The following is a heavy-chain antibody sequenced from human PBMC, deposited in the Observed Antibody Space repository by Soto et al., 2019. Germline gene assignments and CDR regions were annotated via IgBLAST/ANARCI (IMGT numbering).Heavy chain of an antibody. V-gene: IGHV3-11*04. CDR3: ARVRYSGYVPSTDAFDI. D-gene: IGHD5-12*01. CDR1: GFTFSDYY. Sequence: GSLRLSCAASGFTFSDYYMSWIRQAPGKGLEWVSYISSSGSTIYYADSVKGRFTISRDNAKNSLYLQMNSLRAEDTAVYYCARVRYSGYVPSTDAFDIWGQGTMVTVSS. CDR2: ISSSGSTI. J-gene: IGHJ3*02.